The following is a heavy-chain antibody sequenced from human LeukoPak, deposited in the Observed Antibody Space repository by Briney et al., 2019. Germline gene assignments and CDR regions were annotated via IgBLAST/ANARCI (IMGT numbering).Heavy chain of an antibody. V-gene: IGHV3-30*01. CDR2: LLYEGSIK. Sequence: TGGSLRPSRVASGVPFSSYSFHGVRQAPGKGLEWVALLLYEGSIKHYADSVKGRFTLSRDNSKSSVYLQMDSLKADDTAVYYCARGVSTWYRIDYWGQGTLVTVSS. J-gene: IGHJ4*02. CDR3: ARGVSTWYRIDY. D-gene: IGHD6-13*01. CDR1: GVPFSSYS.